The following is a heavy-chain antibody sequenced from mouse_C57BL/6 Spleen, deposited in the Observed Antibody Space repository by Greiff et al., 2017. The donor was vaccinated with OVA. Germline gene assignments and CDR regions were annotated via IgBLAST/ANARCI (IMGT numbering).Heavy chain of an antibody. CDR2: IYPGDGDT. V-gene: IGHV1-80*01. CDR1: GYAFSSYW. CDR3: ARTYSNYFGDY. Sequence: VKLMESGAELVKPGASVKISCKASGYAFSSYWMNWVKQRPGKGLEWIGQIYPGDGDTNYNGKFKGKATLTADKSSSTAYMQLSSLTSEDSAVYFCARTYSNYFGDYWGQGTSVTVAS. J-gene: IGHJ4*01. D-gene: IGHD2-5*01.